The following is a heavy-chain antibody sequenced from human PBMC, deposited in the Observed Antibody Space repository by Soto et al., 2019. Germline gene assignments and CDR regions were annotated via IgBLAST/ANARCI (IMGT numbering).Heavy chain of an antibody. D-gene: IGHD4-17*01. V-gene: IGHV4-30-4*01. J-gene: IGHJ6*02. CDR2: IYYTGST. Sequence: QVQLQESGPGVVKPSQTLSLTCTVSGGSFSSGDYYWSWVRQPPGKVLEWIGYIYYTGSTFNNPSHKSRVSISIDTSKTQFSLKLSSVTAADTAVYYCARIHFGDEPSYYYYGMDVWGQGTTVTVSS. CDR3: ARIHFGDEPSYYYYGMDV. CDR1: GGSFSSGDYY.